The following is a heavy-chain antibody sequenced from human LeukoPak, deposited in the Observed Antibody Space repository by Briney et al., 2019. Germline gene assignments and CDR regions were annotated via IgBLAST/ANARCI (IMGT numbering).Heavy chain of an antibody. CDR1: GGTFSSYA. V-gene: IGHV1-69*13. Sequence: GASVKVSCKASGGTFSSYAISWVRQAPGQGLEWMGGIIPIFGTANYAQKFQGRVTITADESTSTAYMELSSLRSEDTAVYYCATGKVQRLYYELSDWFDPWGQGTLVTVSS. CDR3: ATGKVQRLYYELSDWFDP. CDR2: IIPIFGTA. J-gene: IGHJ5*02. D-gene: IGHD3-22*01.